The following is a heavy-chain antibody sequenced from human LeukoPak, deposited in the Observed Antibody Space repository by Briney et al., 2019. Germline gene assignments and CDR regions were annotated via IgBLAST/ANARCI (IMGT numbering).Heavy chain of an antibody. CDR2: ISSSSSYI. J-gene: IGHJ4*02. D-gene: IGHD2-15*01. V-gene: IGHV3-21*01. Sequence: GGSLRLSCAASGFTFSSYSMNWVRQAPGKGLEWVSSISSSSSYIYYADSVKGRFTISRDNAKNSLYLQMNSLRAEDTAVYYCASGYCSGGSCYTPDFDYWGQGTLVTVSS. CDR3: ASGYCSGGSCYTPDFDY. CDR1: GFTFSSYS.